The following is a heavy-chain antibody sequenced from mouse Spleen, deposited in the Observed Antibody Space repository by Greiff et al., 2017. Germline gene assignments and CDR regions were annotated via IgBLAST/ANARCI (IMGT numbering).Heavy chain of an antibody. CDR1: GFTFSDYY. J-gene: IGHJ1*03. V-gene: IGHV5-16*01. Sequence: EVKLVESEGGLVKPGSSMKLSCTASGFTFSDYYMAWVRQSPEKGLEWVANINYDGSSTYYLDSLKSRFIISRDNAKNILYLQMSSLKSEDTATYYCARDYGSWYFDVWGTGTTVTVSS. D-gene: IGHD1-1*01. CDR3: ARDYGSWYFDV. CDR2: INYDGSST.